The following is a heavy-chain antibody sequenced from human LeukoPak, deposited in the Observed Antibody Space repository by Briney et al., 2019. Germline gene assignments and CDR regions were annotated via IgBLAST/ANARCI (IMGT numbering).Heavy chain of an antibody. CDR2: IYYSGST. V-gene: IGHV4-59*01. CDR1: GGSISSYY. J-gene: IGHJ4*02. Sequence: PSETLSLTRTVSGGSISSYYWSWIRQPPGKGLEWIGYIYYSGSTNYNPSLKSRVTISVDTSKNQFSLKLSSVTAADTAVYYCARVSDVYSGYPRFDYWGQGTLVTVSS. D-gene: IGHD5-12*01. CDR3: ARVSDVYSGYPRFDY.